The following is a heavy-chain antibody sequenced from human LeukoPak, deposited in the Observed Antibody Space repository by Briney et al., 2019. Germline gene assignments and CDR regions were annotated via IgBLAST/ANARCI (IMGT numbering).Heavy chain of an antibody. CDR1: GYTFTSYD. CDR2: MNPNSGNT. Sequence: ASVKVSCKASGYTFTSYDTNWVRQATGQGLEWMGWMNPNSGNTGYAQKFQGRVTMTRNTSISTAYMELSSLRSEDTAVYYCARPYCSSTSCLDFDPWGQGTLVTVSS. J-gene: IGHJ5*02. CDR3: ARPYCSSTSCLDFDP. D-gene: IGHD2-2*01. V-gene: IGHV1-8*01.